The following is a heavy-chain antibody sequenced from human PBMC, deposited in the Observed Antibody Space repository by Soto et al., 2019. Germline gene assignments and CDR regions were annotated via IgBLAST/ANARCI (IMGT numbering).Heavy chain of an antibody. D-gene: IGHD3-16*01. CDR1: GFTFSSYW. J-gene: IGHJ3*02. CDR2: INSDGSST. Sequence: GGSLRLSCAASGFTFSSYWMHWVRQAPGKGLVWVSRINSDGSSTSYADSVKGRFTISRDNAKNTLYLQMNSLRAEDTAVYYCARETGWGAFDIWGQGTMVTVSS. V-gene: IGHV3-74*01. CDR3: ARETGWGAFDI.